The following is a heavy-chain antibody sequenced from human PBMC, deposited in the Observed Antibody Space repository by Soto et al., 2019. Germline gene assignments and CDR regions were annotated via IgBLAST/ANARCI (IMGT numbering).Heavy chain of an antibody. CDR1: GYTFTTYG. CDR3: ARTPRAQMIVLEAATRFDY. V-gene: IGHV1-18*04. CDR2: ISPYNGDT. J-gene: IGHJ4*02. Sequence: QVQLVQSGAEVKRPGASLKVSCKASGYTFTTYGFNWVRQAPGQGLEWMGWISPYNGDTHYAQNFQGRVTLTTDTSTSTAYMELRTLTSDDTAVYYCARTPRAQMIVLEAATRFDYWGQGTLVTFAS. D-gene: IGHD2-15*01.